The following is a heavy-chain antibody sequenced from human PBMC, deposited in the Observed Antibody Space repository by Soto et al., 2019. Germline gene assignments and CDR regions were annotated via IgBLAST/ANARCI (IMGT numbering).Heavy chain of an antibody. Sequence: KPSETVSLTCTVSGDSMATGGHYYNWIRQVPGKGLEWIGYVYYSGATHYTPSLRARATISRDTSKNQFSLRLTSVTAADTALYYCARDKDLQPTVWGFWGQGIQVTVSS. CDR3: ARDKDLQPTVWGF. J-gene: IGHJ4*02. CDR2: VYYSGAT. D-gene: IGHD3-16*01. V-gene: IGHV4-31*03. CDR1: GDSMATGGHY.